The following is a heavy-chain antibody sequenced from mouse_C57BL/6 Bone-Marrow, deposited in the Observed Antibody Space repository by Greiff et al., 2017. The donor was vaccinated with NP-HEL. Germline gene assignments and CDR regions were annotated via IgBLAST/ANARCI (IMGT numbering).Heavy chain of an antibody. Sequence: QVQLQQPGAELVKPGASVKLPCKASGYTFTSYWMHWVKQRPGQGLEWIGMIHPNSGSTNYNEKFKSKATLTVDKSSSTAYMQLSSLTSEDSAVYYCARPFITTVEDYFDYWGQGTTLTVSS. CDR3: ARPFITTVEDYFDY. CDR1: GYTFTSYW. CDR2: IHPNSGST. D-gene: IGHD1-1*01. J-gene: IGHJ2*01. V-gene: IGHV1-64*01.